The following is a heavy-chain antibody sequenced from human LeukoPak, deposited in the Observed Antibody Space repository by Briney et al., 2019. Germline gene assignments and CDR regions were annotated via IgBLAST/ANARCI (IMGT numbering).Heavy chain of an antibody. J-gene: IGHJ4*02. CDR2: INHSGST. D-gene: IGHD3-10*01. V-gene: IGHV4-34*01. CDR1: GGSFSGYY. Sequence: SETLSLTCAVYGGSFSGYYWSWIRQPPGKGLEWIGEINHSGSTNYNPSLKSRVTISVDTSKNQFSLKLSSVTAADTAVYYCARRPPRSKYYYGSGYLDYWGQGTLVTVSS. CDR3: ARRPPRSKYYYGSGYLDY.